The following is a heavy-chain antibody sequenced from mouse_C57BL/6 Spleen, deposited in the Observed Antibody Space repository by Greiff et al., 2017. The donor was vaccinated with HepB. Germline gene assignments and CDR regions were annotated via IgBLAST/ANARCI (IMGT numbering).Heavy chain of an antibody. D-gene: IGHD1-1*01. CDR3: SLRALDYYGSSDDWYYDG. J-gene: IGHJ1*03. Sequence: QVTLKVCGPGILQSSQPLSLPCSFPGFSLSTSGMGVSWCRQPSGKGLEWLAHIYWDDDKRYNPSLKSRLTISKDTSRNQVFLKITSVDTADTATYYCSLRALDYYGSSDDWYYDGWGTGTTVIVSS. CDR2: IYWDDDK. CDR1: GFSLSTSGMG. V-gene: IGHV8-12*01.